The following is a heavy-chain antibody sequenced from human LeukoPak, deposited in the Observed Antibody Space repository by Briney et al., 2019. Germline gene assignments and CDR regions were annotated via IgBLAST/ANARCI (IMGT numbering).Heavy chain of an antibody. D-gene: IGHD3-9*01. V-gene: IGHV3-11*01. CDR2: ISSSGSTI. CDR3: ARGASHYDILTGYYANNWFDP. CDR1: GFTFSDYY. J-gene: IGHJ5*02. Sequence: PGGSLRLSCAASGFTFSDYYMSWIRQAPGKGLEWVSYISSSGSTIYYADSVKGRFTISRDNAKNSLYLQMNSLRAEDTAVYYCARGASHYDILTGYYANNWFDPWGQGTLVTVSS.